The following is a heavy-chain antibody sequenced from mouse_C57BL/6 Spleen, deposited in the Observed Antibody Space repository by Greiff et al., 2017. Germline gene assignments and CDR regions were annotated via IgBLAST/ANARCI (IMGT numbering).Heavy chain of an antibody. Sequence: EVQLVESGGDLVKPGGSLKLSCAASGFTFSSYGMSWVRQTPDKRLEWVATISSGGSYTYYPDSVKGRFTISRDNAKNTLYLQMSSLKSEDTAMYYCARHGGSTMITGDYVDYWGQGTTLTVSS. D-gene: IGHD2-4*01. CDR2: ISSGGSYT. V-gene: IGHV5-6*01. CDR1: GFTFSSYG. CDR3: ARHGGSTMITGDYVDY. J-gene: IGHJ2*01.